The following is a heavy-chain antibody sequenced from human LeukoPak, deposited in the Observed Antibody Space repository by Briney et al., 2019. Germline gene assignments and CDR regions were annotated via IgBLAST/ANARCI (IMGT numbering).Heavy chain of an antibody. J-gene: IGHJ4*02. CDR1: GFTFSSYA. V-gene: IGHV3-30-3*01. CDR3: ASQEGIVGY. Sequence: PGGSLRLSCAASGFTFSSYAMHWVRQAPGKGLEWVAVISYDGSNKYYADSVKGRFTISRDNSKNTLYLQMNSLRAEDTAVYYCASQEGIVGYWGQGTLVTVSS. CDR2: ISYDGSNK. D-gene: IGHD3-22*01.